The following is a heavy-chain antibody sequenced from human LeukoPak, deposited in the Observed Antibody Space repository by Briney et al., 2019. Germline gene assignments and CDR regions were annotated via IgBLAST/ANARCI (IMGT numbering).Heavy chain of an antibody. V-gene: IGHV3-7*01. D-gene: IGHD3-16*01. Sequence: GGSQGLSCAASRYIFREYWMRWVRQAPGKGREGGAYKKRDGSDIYYVDSVKRRFIISRDNPNNSLYLHMNILSAKHTAVYYCARYPDYRGSQPHGYFDYWGQGTLVTVST. CDR2: KKRDGSDI. J-gene: IGHJ4*02. CDR3: ARYPDYRGSQPHGYFDY. CDR1: RYIFREYW.